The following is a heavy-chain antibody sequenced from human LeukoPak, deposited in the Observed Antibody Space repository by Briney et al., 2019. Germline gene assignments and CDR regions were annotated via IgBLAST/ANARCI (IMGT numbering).Heavy chain of an antibody. V-gene: IGHV3-30*03. Sequence: GGALRLSCAASGFPFMRYGMNWVRQAPGKGLEGVALISYDGSNKYYADSVKGRFTISRDDSKNTLYLQMNSLRAEDTAVYYCASYYGSGSYYGGALDYWGQGTLVTVSS. CDR2: ISYDGSNK. CDR1: GFPFMRYG. CDR3: ASYYGSGSYYGGALDY. J-gene: IGHJ4*02. D-gene: IGHD3-10*01.